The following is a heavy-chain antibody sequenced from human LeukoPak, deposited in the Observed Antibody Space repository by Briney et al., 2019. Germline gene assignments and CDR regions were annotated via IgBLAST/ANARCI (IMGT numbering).Heavy chain of an antibody. V-gene: IGHV1-69*05. CDR2: IIPIFGTA. J-gene: IGHJ4*02. Sequence: GASVKVSCKASGGTLSSYAISWVRQAPGQGLEWMGRIIPIFGTANYAQKFQGRVTITTDESTSTAYMELSSLRSEDTAVYYCASARDSSGYYYLDYWGQGTLVTVSS. CDR1: GGTLSSYA. CDR3: ASARDSSGYYYLDY. D-gene: IGHD3-22*01.